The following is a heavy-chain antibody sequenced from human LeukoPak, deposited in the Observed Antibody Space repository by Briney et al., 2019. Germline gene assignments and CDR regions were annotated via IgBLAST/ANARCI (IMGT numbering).Heavy chain of an antibody. V-gene: IGHV3-23*01. J-gene: IGHJ4*02. CDR1: GFTFSSYA. D-gene: IGHD2-15*01. CDR2: ISDSGGST. CDR3: AKTPPRYCSGGSCYDY. Sequence: GGSLRLSCAASGFTFSSYAMSWVRQAPGKGLEWVSAISDSGGSTYYADSVKGRFTISRDNSKNTLYLQMNSLRAEDTAVYYCAKTPPRYCSGGSCYDYWGQGTLVTVSS.